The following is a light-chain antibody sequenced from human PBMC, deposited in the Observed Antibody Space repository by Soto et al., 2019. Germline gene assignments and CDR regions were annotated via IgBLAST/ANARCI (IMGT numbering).Light chain of an antibody. CDR3: CSYAGSNNLKV. Sequence: QSVLTQPASVSGSPGQSITISCTGTSSDIGAYNFVSWYQQHPGKAPKLMLYDVNIRPSGVSNRFSGSKSGNTASLTVSGLQAEDEADYYCCSYAGSNNLKVFGTGTKVTVL. V-gene: IGLV2-14*03. J-gene: IGLJ1*01. CDR1: SSDIGAYNF. CDR2: DVN.